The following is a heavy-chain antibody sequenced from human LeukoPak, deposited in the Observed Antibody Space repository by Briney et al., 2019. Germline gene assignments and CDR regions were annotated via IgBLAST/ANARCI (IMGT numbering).Heavy chain of an antibody. CDR2: ISSSSSYI. J-gene: IGHJ4*02. Sequence: GGSLRLSCAASGFTFNSYSMNWVRQAPGKGLEWVSSISSSSSYIYYADSVKGRFTISRDNAKNSLYLQMNSLRAEDTAVYYCARGSRGGYSYGIDYWGQGTLVTVSS. V-gene: IGHV3-21*01. CDR3: ARGSRGGYSYGIDY. CDR1: GFTFNSYS. D-gene: IGHD5-18*01.